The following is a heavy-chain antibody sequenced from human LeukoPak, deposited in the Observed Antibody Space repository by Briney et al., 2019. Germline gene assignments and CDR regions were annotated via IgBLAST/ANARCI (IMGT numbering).Heavy chain of an antibody. Sequence: SVKVSCKASGCTFSSYAIRWVRPAPGQGLAWMGRIIPILGIANYAQKLQGRVTNTAEKSTSPAHLEPSSRNSGDTAVYYCARVFSSSWYLYFDYWGQGTLGTVSS. J-gene: IGHJ4*02. V-gene: IGHV1-69*04. CDR2: IIPILGIA. CDR1: GCTFSSYA. CDR3: ARVFSSSWYLYFDY. D-gene: IGHD6-13*01.